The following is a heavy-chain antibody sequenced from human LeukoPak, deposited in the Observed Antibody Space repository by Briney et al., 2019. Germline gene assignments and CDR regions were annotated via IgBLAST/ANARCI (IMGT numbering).Heavy chain of an antibody. D-gene: IGHD6-19*01. Sequence: GGSLRLSCAASGFTFSSYWMSWVRQAPGKGLEWVANIKQDGSEKYYVDSVEGRFTISRDNAKNSLYLQMNSLRAEDTAVYYCARGEYSSGWYMFFRYWGQGTLVTVSS. J-gene: IGHJ4*02. V-gene: IGHV3-7*01. CDR3: ARGEYSSGWYMFFRY. CDR2: IKQDGSEK. CDR1: GFTFSSYW.